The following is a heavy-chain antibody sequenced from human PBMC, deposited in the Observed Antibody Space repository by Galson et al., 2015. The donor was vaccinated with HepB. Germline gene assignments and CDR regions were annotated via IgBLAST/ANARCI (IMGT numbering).Heavy chain of an antibody. D-gene: IGHD3-3*02. V-gene: IGHV3-30-3*01. CDR2: ISYDGSNK. Sequence: SLRLSCAASGFTFSSYAMHWVRQAPGKGLECVAVISYDGSNKYYADSVKGRFTISRDNSKNTLYLQMNSLRAEDTAVYYCARDGVSTFDYWGQG. CDR3: ARDGVSTFDY. J-gene: IGHJ4*02. CDR1: GFTFSSYA.